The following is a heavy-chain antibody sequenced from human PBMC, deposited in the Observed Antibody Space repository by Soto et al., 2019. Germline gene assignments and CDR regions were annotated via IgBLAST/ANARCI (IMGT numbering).Heavy chain of an antibody. CDR3: ARGLRGAFDY. V-gene: IGHV4-30-4*01. J-gene: IGHJ4*02. D-gene: IGHD3-10*01. CDR1: GGSINSGDYY. CDR2: IYYSGGT. Sequence: PSETLSLTCTVSGGSINSGDYYWTWIRQPPGKGLEWIGYIYYSGGTYSSPSLKSRVTMSDDASKNQFSLKLSSVTAADTAVYYCARGLRGAFDYWGQGTLVTVSS.